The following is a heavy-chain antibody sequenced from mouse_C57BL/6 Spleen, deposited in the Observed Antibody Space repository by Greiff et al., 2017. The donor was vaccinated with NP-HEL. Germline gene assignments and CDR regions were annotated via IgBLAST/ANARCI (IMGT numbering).Heavy chain of an antibody. CDR1: GYAFSSSW. V-gene: IGHV1-82*01. J-gene: IGHJ4*01. Sequence: QVQLQQSGPELVKPGASVKISCKASGYAFSSSWMNWVKQRPGKGLEWIGRIYPGDGDTNYNGKFKGKATLTADKSSSTAYMQLSSLTSEDSAVYFCASSTGVADYYAMDYWGQGTSVTVSS. CDR2: IYPGDGDT. CDR3: ASSTGVADYYAMDY. D-gene: IGHD1-1*01.